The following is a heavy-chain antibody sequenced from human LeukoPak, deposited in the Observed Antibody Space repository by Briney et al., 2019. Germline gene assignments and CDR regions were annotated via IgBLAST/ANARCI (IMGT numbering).Heavy chain of an antibody. CDR1: GGTFSSYA. J-gene: IGHJ4*02. V-gene: IGHV1-69*04. D-gene: IGHD6-13*01. Sequence: GGSVKVSCKASGGTFSSYAISWVRQAPGQGLEWMGRIIPILGIANYAQKFQGRVTITADKSTSTAYMELSSLRSEDTAVYYCARGSRGYSSSWYVFDYWGQGTLVTVSS. CDR3: ARGSRGYSSSWYVFDY. CDR2: IIPILGIA.